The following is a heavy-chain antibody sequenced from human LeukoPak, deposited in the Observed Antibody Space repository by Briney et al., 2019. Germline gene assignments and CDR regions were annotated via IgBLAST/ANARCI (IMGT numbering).Heavy chain of an antibody. J-gene: IGHJ4*02. Sequence: KPSETLSLTCTVSGGSISSYYWSWIRQPPGKGLEWIGYISDSVSTNYNPSLKSRVSISVDTSNNQFSLKLSSVPAANTAVYYCARGQQQLSRWGQGTLVTVSS. D-gene: IGHD6-13*01. V-gene: IGHV4-59*01. CDR2: ISDSVST. CDR3: ARGQQQLSR. CDR1: GGSISSYY.